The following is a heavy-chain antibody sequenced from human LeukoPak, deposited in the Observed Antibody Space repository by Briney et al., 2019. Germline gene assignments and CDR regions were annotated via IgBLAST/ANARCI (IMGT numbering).Heavy chain of an antibody. J-gene: IGHJ4*02. D-gene: IGHD3-22*01. Sequence: EASVKVSCKASGGTFSSYAISWVRQAPGQGLEWMEGIIPIFGTANYAQKFQGRVTITADESTSTAYMELSSPRSKDTAVYYCARDYYDSSGYYQGIDYWGQGTLVSVSS. V-gene: IGHV1-69*13. CDR1: GGTFSSYA. CDR3: ARDYYDSSGYYQGIDY. CDR2: IIPIFGTA.